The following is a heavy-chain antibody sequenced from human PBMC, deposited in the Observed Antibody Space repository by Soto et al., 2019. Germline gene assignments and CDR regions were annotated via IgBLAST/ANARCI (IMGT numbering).Heavy chain of an antibody. Sequence: QVQLVQSGAEVKKPGASVKVSCKASGYTFTSYGISWVRQAPGQGLEWMGWISAYNGNTNYAQKLQGRVTMTTDTSTSTAYMELRSLRSDDTAVSYCARIEKDSSSWYYYYYGMDVWGQATTVTVSS. J-gene: IGHJ6*02. CDR3: ARIEKDSSSWYYYYYGMDV. CDR2: ISAYNGNT. CDR1: GYTFTSYG. V-gene: IGHV1-18*04. D-gene: IGHD6-13*01.